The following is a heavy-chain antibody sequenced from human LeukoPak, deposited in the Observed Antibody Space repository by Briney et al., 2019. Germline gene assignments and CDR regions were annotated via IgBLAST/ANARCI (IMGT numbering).Heavy chain of an antibody. J-gene: IGHJ5*02. D-gene: IGHD1-26*01. Sequence: GASVKVSCKTSGYTFTSYYMHWVRQAPGQGLEWMGIINPSGGSTNYAQKFQGRVTMTRDTSTSTAYMELSSLRSEDTAVYYCARDTKRSRARWENLGFDPWGQGTLVTVSS. V-gene: IGHV1-46*01. CDR3: ARDTKRSRARWENLGFDP. CDR1: GYTFTSYY. CDR2: INPSGGST.